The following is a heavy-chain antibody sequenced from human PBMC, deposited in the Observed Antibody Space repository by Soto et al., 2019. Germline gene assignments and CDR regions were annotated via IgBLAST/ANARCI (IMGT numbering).Heavy chain of an antibody. D-gene: IGHD2-21*02. Sequence: QLQRQESGPGLVKPSESLSLTCTVSGGTISRYYWSWIRQPPGKGLEWIGYMYNTGSTVYNPSFKSRVTISVDTSKNQFSLKLNSVTAADTAVYYCARDLWGYCGTDCYPLDVWGQGTTVTVSS. CDR3: ARDLWGYCGTDCYPLDV. V-gene: IGHV4-59*01. CDR2: MYNTGST. J-gene: IGHJ6*02. CDR1: GGTISRYY.